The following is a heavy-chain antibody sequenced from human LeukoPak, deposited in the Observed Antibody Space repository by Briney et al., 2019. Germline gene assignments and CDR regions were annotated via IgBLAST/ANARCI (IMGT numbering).Heavy chain of an antibody. V-gene: IGHV4-31*03. D-gene: IGHD3-10*01. CDR3: ARDAWFGTSDSFDI. CDR1: GGSISSGGYY. CDR2: IYYSGST. J-gene: IGHJ3*02. Sequence: SETLSLTCTVSGGSISSGGYYWGWIRQHPGRGLEWIGYIYYSGSTYYNPSLKSRVTISVNTAKNQFSLKLSSVTAADTAVYYCARDAWFGTSDSFDIGGQGTMATVSA.